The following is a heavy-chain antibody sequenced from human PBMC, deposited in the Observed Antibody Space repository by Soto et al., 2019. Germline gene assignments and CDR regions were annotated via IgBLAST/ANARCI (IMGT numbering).Heavy chain of an antibody. D-gene: IGHD2-15*01. J-gene: IGHJ4*02. Sequence: EVQLVESGGGLVKPGGSLRLSCAASGLTFSNAWMSWVRQASGKGLEWVGRIKSKDDGGTTDYAAPVKGRFTISRDESKNTLFLQMNSLKTEDTAVYYCTTDVHLFRLVAYWGPGTLVTVSS. CDR2: IKSKDDGGTT. V-gene: IGHV3-15*01. CDR3: TTDVHLFRLVAY. CDR1: GLTFSNAW.